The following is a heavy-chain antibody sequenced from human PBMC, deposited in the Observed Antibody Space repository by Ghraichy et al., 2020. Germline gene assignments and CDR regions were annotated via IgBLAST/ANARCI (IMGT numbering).Heavy chain of an antibody. D-gene: IGHD3-10*01. CDR2: IYSGGST. Sequence: GESLNISCAASGFTVSSNYMSWVRQAPGKGLEWVSVIYSGGSTYYADSVKGRFTISRDNSKNTLYLQMNSLRAEDTAVYYCARDRFVLEPGVRRASFDIWGQGTMVTVSS. CDR1: GFTVSSNY. V-gene: IGHV3-66*01. J-gene: IGHJ3*02. CDR3: ARDRFVLEPGVRRASFDI.